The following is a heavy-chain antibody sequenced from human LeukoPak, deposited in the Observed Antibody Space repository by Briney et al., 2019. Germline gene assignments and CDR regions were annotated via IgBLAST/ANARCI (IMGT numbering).Heavy chain of an antibody. J-gene: IGHJ3*01. Sequence: SETLSLTCAVSGGSISSGGYSWSWIRQPPGKGLEWIGYIYHTGSTYYNPSLKSRVTISVDRSKNQFSLKLSSVTAADTAVYYCARTYYGSGTYYPDAFDVWGQGTMVTVSS. CDR2: IYHTGST. CDR3: ARTYYGSGTYYPDAFDV. V-gene: IGHV4-30-2*01. D-gene: IGHD3-10*01. CDR1: GGSISSGGYS.